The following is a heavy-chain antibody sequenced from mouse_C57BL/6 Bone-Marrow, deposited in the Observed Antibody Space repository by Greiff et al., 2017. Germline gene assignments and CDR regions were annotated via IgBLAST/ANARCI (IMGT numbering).Heavy chain of an antibody. CDR2: MNPGSGGT. CDR1: GYAFTNYL. Sequence: QVQLKESGAELVRPGTSVKVSCKASGYAFTNYLIEWVKQRPGQGLEWIGVMNPGSGGTNYNEKFKGKATLTADKSSSTAYMQLSSLTSEDSAVYFCARWLLRGGTFFAYWGQGTLVTVSA. D-gene: IGHD2-3*01. J-gene: IGHJ3*01. CDR3: ARWLLRGGTFFAY. V-gene: IGHV1-54*01.